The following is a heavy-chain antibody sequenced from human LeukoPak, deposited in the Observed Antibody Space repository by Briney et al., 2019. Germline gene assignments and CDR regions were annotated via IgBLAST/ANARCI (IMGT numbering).Heavy chain of an antibody. Sequence: PGGSLRLSCAASGFTFSHHGMHWVRQAPGKGLEWVAFIRYDGSNKYYADSVKGRFTISRDNSKNTLYLQMNSLRAEDTAVYYCMALAPLWFPDAFDIWGQGTMVTVSS. J-gene: IGHJ3*02. CDR1: GFTFSHHG. V-gene: IGHV3-30*02. D-gene: IGHD3-10*01. CDR3: MALAPLWFPDAFDI. CDR2: IRYDGSNK.